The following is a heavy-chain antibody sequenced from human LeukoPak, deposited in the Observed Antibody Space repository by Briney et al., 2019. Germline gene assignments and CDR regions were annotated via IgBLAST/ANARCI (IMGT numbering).Heavy chain of an antibody. J-gene: IGHJ4*02. D-gene: IGHD6-19*01. CDR3: ANSISYSSGWFGFFDY. V-gene: IGHV3-23*01. Sequence: PGGSLRLSCAASGFTFSSYAMSWVRQAPGKGLEWVSAISGSGGSTYYADSVKGRFTISRDNSKNTLYLQMNSLRAGDTAVYYCANSISYSSGWFGFFDYWGQGTLVTVSS. CDR2: ISGSGGST. CDR1: GFTFSSYA.